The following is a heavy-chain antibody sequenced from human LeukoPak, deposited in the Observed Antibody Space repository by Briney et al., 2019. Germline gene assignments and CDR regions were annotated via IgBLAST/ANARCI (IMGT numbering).Heavy chain of an antibody. Sequence: GGSLRLSGAASGFTFSNYGMHWVRQAPGKGLEWISCISSGSGSIYYPDSVKGRFTISRDNAKNSLYLQMNSLRDDDTAVYYCARGSSRAFDYWGQGTLVTVSS. CDR1: GFTFSNYG. D-gene: IGHD2-2*01. J-gene: IGHJ4*02. CDR2: ISSGSGSI. CDR3: ARGSSRAFDY. V-gene: IGHV3-48*02.